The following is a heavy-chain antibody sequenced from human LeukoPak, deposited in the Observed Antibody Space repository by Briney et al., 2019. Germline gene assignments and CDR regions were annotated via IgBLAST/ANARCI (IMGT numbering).Heavy chain of an antibody. CDR2: ISAYNCNT. J-gene: IGHJ4*02. V-gene: IGHV1-18*01. D-gene: IGHD2-2*01. CDR1: GYTFTSYG. Sequence: ASVKVSCKASGYTFTSYGISWVRQAPGQGLEWMGWISAYNCNTNYAQELQGRVTMTTDTSTSTAYMELRSLRSDDTAVYYCARDGLLPAARLVDYWGQGTLVTVSS. CDR3: ARDGLLPAARLVDY.